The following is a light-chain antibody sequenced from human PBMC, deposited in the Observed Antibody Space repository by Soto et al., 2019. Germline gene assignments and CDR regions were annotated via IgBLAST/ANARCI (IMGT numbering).Light chain of an antibody. Sequence: DIQMTQYHSTLSASVGDRVTITCRASQSISSRLAWYQQKPGMAPNLLIYQASSLESGVPSRFSGSVSGTEFTLTIISLQPDYFETYYCQQYYTYRTFGQGSKV. J-gene: IGKJ1*01. CDR2: QAS. CDR1: QSISSR. V-gene: IGKV1-5*03. CDR3: QQYYTYRT.